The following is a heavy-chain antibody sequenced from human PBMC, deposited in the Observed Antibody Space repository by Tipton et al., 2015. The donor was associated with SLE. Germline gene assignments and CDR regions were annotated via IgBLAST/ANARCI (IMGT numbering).Heavy chain of an antibody. Sequence: TLSLTCAVYGGSFSGYHWSWIRQPPGKGLEWIGEINHSGSTNYNPSLKSRVTISVDTSKNQFSLKLSSVTAADTAVYYCARRPGWLHAFDIWGQGTMVTVSS. CDR2: INHSGST. CDR1: GGSFSGYH. V-gene: IGHV4-34*01. J-gene: IGHJ3*02. CDR3: ARRPGWLHAFDI. D-gene: IGHD6-19*01.